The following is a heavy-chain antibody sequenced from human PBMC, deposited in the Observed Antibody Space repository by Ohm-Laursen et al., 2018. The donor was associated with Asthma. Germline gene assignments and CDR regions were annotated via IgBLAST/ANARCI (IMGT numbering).Heavy chain of an antibody. CDR2: ISYDSSLK. CDR1: GFIFSSYG. CDR3: ARDVMDWYSPALDF. V-gene: IGHV3-30*03. D-gene: IGHD3/OR15-3a*01. J-gene: IGHJ4*02. Sequence: SLRLSCAASGFIFSSYGMHWVRQAPGKGLEWLAVISYDSSLKYYADSVNGRFTISRDDFKSTLYLQMNSLRADDTALYYCARDVMDWYSPALDFWGQGSLVTVSS.